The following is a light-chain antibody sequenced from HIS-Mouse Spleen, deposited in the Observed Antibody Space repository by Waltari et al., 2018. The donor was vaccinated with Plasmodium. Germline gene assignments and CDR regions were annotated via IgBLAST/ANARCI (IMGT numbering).Light chain of an antibody. Sequence: AIRMTQSTSLPSASTGVRVTISCRISQGISSYLAWYQQKPGKAPELLIYAASTLQSGVPSRFSGSGSGTDFTLTISCLQSEDFATYYCQQYYSFPQTFGQGTKVEIK. CDR2: AAS. CDR1: QGISSY. CDR3: QQYYSFPQT. V-gene: IGKV1D-8*02. J-gene: IGKJ1*01.